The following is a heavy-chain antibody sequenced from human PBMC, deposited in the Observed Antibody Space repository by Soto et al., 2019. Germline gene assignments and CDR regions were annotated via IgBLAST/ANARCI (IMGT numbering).Heavy chain of an antibody. J-gene: IGHJ3*02. CDR3: ARDADILTGSDAFDI. V-gene: IGHV3-11*05. Sequence: GGSLRLSCAASGFTFSSYWMRWVRQAPGKGLEWVSYISSSSSYTNYADSVKGRFTISRDNAKNSLYLQMNSLRAEDTAVYYCARDADILTGSDAFDIWGQGTMVTVSS. CDR1: GFTFSSYW. D-gene: IGHD3-9*01. CDR2: ISSSSSYT.